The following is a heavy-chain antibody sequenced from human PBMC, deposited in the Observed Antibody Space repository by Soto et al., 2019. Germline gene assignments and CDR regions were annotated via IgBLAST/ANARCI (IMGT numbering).Heavy chain of an antibody. J-gene: IGHJ4*02. CDR3: AAWAGQVRGYGGPFDY. D-gene: IGHD5-12*01. Sequence: QVQLVQSGADVKKPGASVKVSCKASGYTLTSDGISWVRQAPGQGLEWMGWISTYNGNTKFAQKLQGRVTMTTDTSTSTVYMELWSLTSYDTAVYYCAAWAGQVRGYGGPFDYWGQGTLLTVSS. CDR2: ISTYNGNT. CDR1: GYTLTSDG. V-gene: IGHV1-18*04.